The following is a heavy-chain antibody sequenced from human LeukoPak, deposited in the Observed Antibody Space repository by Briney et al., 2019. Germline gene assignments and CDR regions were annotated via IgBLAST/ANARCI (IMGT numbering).Heavy chain of an antibody. CDR3: ARDGGCSSTSCYVY. V-gene: IGHV4-30-2*01. D-gene: IGHD2-2*01. J-gene: IGHJ4*02. Sequence: SETLSLTCTVSGGSISSGGYYWSWIRQPPGKGLEWIGYIYHSGSTYYNPSLKSRVTISVDRSKNQFSLKLSSVTAADTAVYYCARDGGCSSTSCYVYWGQGTLDTVSS. CDR1: GGSISSGGYY. CDR2: IYHSGST.